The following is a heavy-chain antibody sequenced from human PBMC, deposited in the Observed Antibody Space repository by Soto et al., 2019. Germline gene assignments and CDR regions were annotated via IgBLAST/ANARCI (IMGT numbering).Heavy chain of an antibody. V-gene: IGHV4-30-2*01. Sequence: PSETLSLTCAVSGGSISSGGYSWSWIRQPPGKGLEWIGYIYHSGSTYYNPSLKSRVTISVDRSKNQFSLKLSSVTAADTAVYYCARSRLRSSSWSFDPWGQGTLVTVSS. D-gene: IGHD6-13*01. J-gene: IGHJ5*02. CDR1: GGSISSGGYS. CDR3: ARSRLRSSSWSFDP. CDR2: IYHSGST.